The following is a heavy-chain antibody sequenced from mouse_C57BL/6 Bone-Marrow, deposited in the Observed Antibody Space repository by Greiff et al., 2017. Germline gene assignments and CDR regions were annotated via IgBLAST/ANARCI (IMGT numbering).Heavy chain of an antibody. V-gene: IGHV1-82*01. J-gene: IGHJ1*03. CDR2: IDPGDGDT. CDR3: ARGDGYYWYFDV. Sequence: VQLVESGPELVKPGASVKISCKASGYAFSSSWMNWVKQRPGKGLEWIGRIDPGDGDTNYNGKFKGKATLTADKSSSTAYMQLSSRTSEDSAVYFCARGDGYYWYFDVWGTGTTVTVSS. D-gene: IGHD2-3*01. CDR1: GYAFSSSW.